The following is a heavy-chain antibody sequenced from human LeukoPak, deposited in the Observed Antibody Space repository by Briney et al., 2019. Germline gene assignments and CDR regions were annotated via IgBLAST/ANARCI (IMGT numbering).Heavy chain of an antibody. CDR3: ARDLGPDNSGYLERTYMDV. V-gene: IGHV1-69*06. D-gene: IGHD3-22*01. CDR1: GGGFSSYG. Sequence: ASVNVSCKASGGGFSSYGISWVRQAPGQGLEWIGRIITFFGATTYALKFQGRVTITADKSTNTAYMELNSLRSDDTAVYFCARDLGPDNSGYLERTYMDVWGKGTTVTVSS. J-gene: IGHJ6*03. CDR2: IITFFGAT.